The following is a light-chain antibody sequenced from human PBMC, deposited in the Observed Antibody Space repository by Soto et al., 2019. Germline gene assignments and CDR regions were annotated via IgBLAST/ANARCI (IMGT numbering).Light chain of an antibody. Sequence: QSALTQPASVSGSPGQSITISCTGSSGDIGDYKYVSWYKQQPGKAPKLMIYDVSNRPSGVSHRFSASKSGNTASLTISGLQAEDEADYYCSSYTSTNFVIFGGGTKLTVL. CDR3: SSYTSTNFVI. J-gene: IGLJ2*01. CDR2: DVS. CDR1: SGDIGDYKY. V-gene: IGLV2-14*01.